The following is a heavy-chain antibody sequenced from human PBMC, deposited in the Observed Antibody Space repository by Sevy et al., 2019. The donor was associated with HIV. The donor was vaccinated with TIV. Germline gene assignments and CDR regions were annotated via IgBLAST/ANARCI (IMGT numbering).Heavy chain of an antibody. CDR1: GGTFSSYA. J-gene: IGHJ6*02. CDR2: IIPIFGTA. Sequence: ASVKVSCKASGGTFSSYAISWVRQAPGQGLEWMGGIIPIFGTANYAQKFQGRVTITADESTSTAYMELSSLRSEDTAVYYDARGVTVGAITGYYYGMDVWGQGTTVTVSS. CDR3: ARGVTVGAITGYYYGMDV. V-gene: IGHV1-69*13. D-gene: IGHD1-26*01.